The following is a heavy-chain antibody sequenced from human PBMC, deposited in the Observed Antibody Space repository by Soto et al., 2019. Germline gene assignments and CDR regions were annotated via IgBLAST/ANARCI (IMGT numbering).Heavy chain of an antibody. CDR2: IVVGSGNT. D-gene: IGHD6-6*01. J-gene: IGHJ5*02. Sequence: SVKVSCKASGFTFTSSAVQWVRQARGQRLEWIGWIVVGSGNTNYAQKFQERVTITRDMSTSTAYMELSSLRSEDTAVYYCAADLSSSSSWRFDPWGQGTLVTVSS. CDR3: AADLSSSSSWRFDP. CDR1: GFTFTSSA. V-gene: IGHV1-58*01.